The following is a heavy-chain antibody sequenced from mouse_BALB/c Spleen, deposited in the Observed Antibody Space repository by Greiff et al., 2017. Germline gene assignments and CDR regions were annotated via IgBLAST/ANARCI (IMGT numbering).Heavy chain of an antibody. CDR1: GFSLTGYG. Sequence: VQRVESGPGLVAPSQSLSITCTVSGFSLTGYGVNWVRQPPGKGLEWLGMIWGDGSTDYNSALKSRLSISKDNSKSQVFLKMNSLQTDDTARYYCARRGQLGLRGYAMDYWGQGTSVTVSS. V-gene: IGHV2-6-7*01. CDR3: ARRGQLGLRGYAMDY. J-gene: IGHJ4*01. CDR2: IWGDGST. D-gene: IGHD3-1*01.